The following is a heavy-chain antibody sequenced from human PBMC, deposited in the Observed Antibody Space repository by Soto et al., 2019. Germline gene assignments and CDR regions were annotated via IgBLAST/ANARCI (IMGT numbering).Heavy chain of an antibody. CDR3: ARQGWQVLPVFDS. J-gene: IGHJ4*01. Sequence: LSLTCTVSCGSISSSSYFWGWIRQPPGKGLEWIGGIYYSGSTNYNPSLKSRVTISADTSKNQFSLKLNSVTAADTAVYYCARQGWQVLPVFDSGGHGSMINVSS. CDR1: CGSISSSSYF. V-gene: IGHV4-39*01. CDR2: IYYSGST.